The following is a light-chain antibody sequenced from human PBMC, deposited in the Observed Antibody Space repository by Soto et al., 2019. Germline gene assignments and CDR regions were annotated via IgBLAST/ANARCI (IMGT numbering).Light chain of an antibody. CDR3: LQRGDWPPLT. J-gene: IGKJ1*01. CDR1: QSVGSS. Sequence: EIVSTQSPATLSLSPGERATLSCRASQSVGSSLAWYQQKPGQAPRLLIYDASNRATGIPARFSGSGSGTDFTLTISSLESEDFAVYYCLQRGDWPPLTFGQGPKVEIK. CDR2: DAS. V-gene: IGKV3-11*01.